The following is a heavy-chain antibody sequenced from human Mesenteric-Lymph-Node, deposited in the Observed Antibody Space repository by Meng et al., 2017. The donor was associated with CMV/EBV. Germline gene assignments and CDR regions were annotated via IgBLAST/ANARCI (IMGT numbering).Heavy chain of an antibody. Sequence: GGSLRLSCAAFGFTFSSYDIHWVRQAPDKGLEWVAFIQYDGSYKYYADSVKGRFTISRDTSKNTLYLQMNSLRAEDTAVYYCARGVDFVDSSGYYFDLWGQGTLDTVSS. D-gene: IGHD3-22*01. CDR3: ARGVDFVDSSGYYFDL. CDR2: IQYDGSYK. CDR1: GFTFSSYD. J-gene: IGHJ4*02. V-gene: IGHV3-30*02.